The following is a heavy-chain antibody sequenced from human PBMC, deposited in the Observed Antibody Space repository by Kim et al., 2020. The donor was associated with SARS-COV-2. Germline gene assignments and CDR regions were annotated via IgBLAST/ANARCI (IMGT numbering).Heavy chain of an antibody. Sequence: SVKVSCKASGGTFSSYAISWVRQAPGQGLEWMGGIIPIFGTANYAQKFQGRVTITADESTSTAYMELSSLRSEDTAVYYCARVGAYCGGDCYYDYWGQGTLVTVSS. V-gene: IGHV1-69*13. CDR2: IIPIFGTA. D-gene: IGHD2-21*02. CDR1: GGTFSSYA. J-gene: IGHJ4*02. CDR3: ARVGAYCGGDCYYDY.